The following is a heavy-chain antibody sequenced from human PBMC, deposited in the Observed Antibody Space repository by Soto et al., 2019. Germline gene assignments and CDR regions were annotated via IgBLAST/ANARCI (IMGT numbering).Heavy chain of an antibody. CDR1: GFAFYQYW. CDR3: TTDDPINRS. V-gene: IGHV3-74*01. CDR2: ISDDGARI. Sequence: PVGCLRLFCVASGFAFYQYWMHLVRQAAGKGLEWVSRISDDGARIDYADFVKGRFTIARDNAKNTLFLQMRNLRGEDTAVYYCTTDDPINRSWGQGTLVTVSS. J-gene: IGHJ5*02.